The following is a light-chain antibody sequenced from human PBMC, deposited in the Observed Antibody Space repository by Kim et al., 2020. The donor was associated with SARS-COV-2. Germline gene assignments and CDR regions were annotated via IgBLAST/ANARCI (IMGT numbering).Light chain of an antibody. J-gene: IGKJ4*01. CDR2: DAS. Sequence: SPGERATHSCRASQSVSRYLAWYQQKPGQAPRLRIYDASNRATGIPARFSGSGSGTDFTLTISSLEPEDFAVYYCQQRSNWPPLTFGGGTKVDIK. CDR1: QSVSRY. CDR3: QQRSNWPPLT. V-gene: IGKV3-11*01.